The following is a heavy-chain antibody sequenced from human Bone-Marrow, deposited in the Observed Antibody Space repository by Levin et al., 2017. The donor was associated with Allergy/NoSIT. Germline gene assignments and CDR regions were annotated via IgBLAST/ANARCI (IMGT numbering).Heavy chain of an antibody. D-gene: IGHD3-3*01. CDR3: AYGGWTPGVVEGFDI. CDR2: ISDSGGFT. CDR1: GFTFSSYA. V-gene: IGHV3-23*01. Sequence: GESLKISCTASGFTFSSYAMSWVRQAPGKGLEWVSAISDSGGFTYYADSVKGRFTISRDNSRNTLYLQMNSLRVEDTAVYYCAYGGWTPGVVEGFDIWGQGTMVTVSS. J-gene: IGHJ3*02.